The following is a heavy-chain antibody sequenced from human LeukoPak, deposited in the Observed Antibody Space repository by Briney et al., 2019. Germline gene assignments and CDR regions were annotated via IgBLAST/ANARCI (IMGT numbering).Heavy chain of an antibody. CDR3: ARGRYCSGGSCARRGNWFDP. CDR2: INHSGST. J-gene: IGHJ5*02. D-gene: IGHD2-15*01. CDR1: GGSFSGYY. V-gene: IGHV4-34*01. Sequence: SETLSLTCAVYGGSFSGYYWSWIRQPPGKGLEWIGEINHSGSTNYNPSLKSRVTISVDTSKNQFSLKLSSVTAADTAVYYCARGRYCSGGSCARRGNWFDPWGQGTLVTVSS.